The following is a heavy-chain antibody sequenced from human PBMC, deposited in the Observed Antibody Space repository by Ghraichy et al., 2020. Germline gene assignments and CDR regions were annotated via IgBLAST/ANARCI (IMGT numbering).Heavy chain of an antibody. CDR1: GFTFKSYA. D-gene: IGHD4-17*01. Sequence: GSLRLSCAVSGFTFKSYAMSWVRQAPGKGLEWVSVTSASGAKRYYADSVKGRFTISRDNSENTLSLQMDSLRVEDTALYYCAKDPNGDYVGAFDIWGLGTLVTVSS. CDR2: TSASGAKR. V-gene: IGHV3-23*01. CDR3: AKDPNGDYVGAFDI. J-gene: IGHJ3*02.